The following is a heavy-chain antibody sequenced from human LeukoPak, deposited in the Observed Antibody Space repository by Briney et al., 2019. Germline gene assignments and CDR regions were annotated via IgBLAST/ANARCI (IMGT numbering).Heavy chain of an antibody. CDR1: GFTFGDYA. CDR2: IRSKAYGGTI. D-gene: IGHD2-2*01. Sequence: PGGSLRLSCRTSGFTFGDYAMNWVRQAPGKGLEWISFIRSKAYGGTIEYAASVKGRFTISRDDSKRVAYLRMNSLKTDDTAVYYCTGDLGDHCSSTTCYDALVDSWGQGTLVTVSS. J-gene: IGHJ4*02. V-gene: IGHV3-49*04. CDR3: TGDLGDHCSSTTCYDALVDS.